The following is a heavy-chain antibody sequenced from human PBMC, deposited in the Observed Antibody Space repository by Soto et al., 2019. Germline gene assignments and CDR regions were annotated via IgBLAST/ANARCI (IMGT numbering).Heavy chain of an antibody. CDR2: IYHTGPT. Sequence: SETLSRTCAVSGDSISSSKWWNWVRQPPGKGLEWSGEIYHTGPTNYNPSLKSRAPISVDKSNNHFFLSLTSVTAANTAVSYCVSDGSGVQWHLRNWRPGTLVAVSS. J-gene: IGHJ4*02. V-gene: IGHV4-4*02. D-gene: IGHD6-19*01. CDR3: VSDGSGVQWHLRN. CDR1: GDSISSSKW.